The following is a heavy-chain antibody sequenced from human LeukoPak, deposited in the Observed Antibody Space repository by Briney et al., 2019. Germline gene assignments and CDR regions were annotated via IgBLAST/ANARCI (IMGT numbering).Heavy chain of an antibody. CDR3: ARDTALIITPGGPDY. V-gene: IGHV1-18*01. CDR2: ISAYNDDT. J-gene: IGHJ4*02. Sequence: ASVKVSCKASGYIFASYGISWLRQAPGQGLEWRGWISAYNDDTKYAQNLQGRVTLTTDTSTGTAYMELRSLTSDDTALYYCARDTALIITPGGPDYWGRGTLITVSS. D-gene: IGHD3-10*01. CDR1: GYIFASYG.